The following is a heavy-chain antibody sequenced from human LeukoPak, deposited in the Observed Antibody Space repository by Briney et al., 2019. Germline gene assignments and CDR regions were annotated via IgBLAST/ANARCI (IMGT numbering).Heavy chain of an antibody. CDR3: ARGRTGYCSSTSCYTFGY. CDR1: GGSFSGYY. V-gene: IGHV4-34*01. CDR2: INHSGST. J-gene: IGHJ4*02. Sequence: PSETLSLTCAVYGGSFSGYYWSWIRQPPGKGLEWIGEINHSGSTNYNPSLKSRVTISVDTSKNQFSLKLSSVTAADTAVYYCARGRTGYCSSTSCYTFGYWGQGTLVTVSS. D-gene: IGHD2-2*02.